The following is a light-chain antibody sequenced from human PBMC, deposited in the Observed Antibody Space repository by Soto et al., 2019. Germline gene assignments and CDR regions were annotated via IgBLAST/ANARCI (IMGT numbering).Light chain of an antibody. Sequence: DIQLTQSPSFLSASVGDRVTITCRASQGISSYLVWYQQKPGKAPKLLIYAASTLQSGVPSRFSGSGSGTEFTLTISSLQPEDFATYCCQQLNSYPRTFGQGTKVDIK. CDR2: AAS. CDR1: QGISSY. V-gene: IGKV1-9*01. J-gene: IGKJ1*01. CDR3: QQLNSYPRT.